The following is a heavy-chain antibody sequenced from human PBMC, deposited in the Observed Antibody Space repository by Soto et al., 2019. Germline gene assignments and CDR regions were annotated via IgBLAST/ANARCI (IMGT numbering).Heavy chain of an antibody. D-gene: IGHD2-15*01. CDR2: ISSNGGST. V-gene: IGHV3-64*01. CDR1: GFTFSSYA. J-gene: IGHJ1*01. CDR3: ARDRGYCSGGSCYPLLPDYVPY. Sequence: SGGSLRLSCAASGFTFSSYAMHWVRQAPGKGLEYVSAISSNGGSTYYANSVKGRFTISRDNSKNTLYLQMGSLRAEDMAVYYCARDRGYCSGGSCYPLLPDYVPYWAQGTLVTVSS.